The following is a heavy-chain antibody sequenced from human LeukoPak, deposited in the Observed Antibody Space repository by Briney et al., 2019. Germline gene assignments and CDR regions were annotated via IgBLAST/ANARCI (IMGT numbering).Heavy chain of an antibody. D-gene: IGHD3-22*01. Sequence: PSETLSLTCTVSGGSISSSSYYWGWIRQPPGKGLEWIGSIYYSGSTYYNPSLKSRVTISVDTSKNQFSLKLSSVTAADTAVYYCARYDSSSHAFDIWGQGTMVTVSS. CDR2: IYYSGST. J-gene: IGHJ3*02. V-gene: IGHV4-39*01. CDR3: ARYDSSSHAFDI. CDR1: GGSISSSSYY.